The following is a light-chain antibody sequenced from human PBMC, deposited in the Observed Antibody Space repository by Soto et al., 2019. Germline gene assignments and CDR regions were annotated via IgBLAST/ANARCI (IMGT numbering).Light chain of an antibody. Sequence: EIVMTQSPATLSVSPGERATLSCRASRSVSSNLAWYQQKPGQAPRLPMYGASTRATGIPARFSGSGSGTEFTLTISSLQSEDFAVYYCQQYNNWPPYTFGQGTKVDIK. CDR2: GAS. J-gene: IGKJ2*01. CDR1: RSVSSN. CDR3: QQYNNWPPYT. V-gene: IGKV3-15*01.